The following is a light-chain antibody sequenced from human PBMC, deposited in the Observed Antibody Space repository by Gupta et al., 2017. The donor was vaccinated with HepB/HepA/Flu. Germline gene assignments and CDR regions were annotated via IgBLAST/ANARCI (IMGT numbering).Light chain of an antibody. CDR1: SSDVGGYNY. Sequence: QSALTQPASVSGSPGQSITISCTGTSSDVGGYNYVSWYQQHPDKAPKLMIYDVSNRPSGVSNRFSGSKSGNTASLTISGLQAEDEADYYCSSYTRSSTFGVFGTGTKVTVL. CDR2: DVS. CDR3: SSYTRSSTFGV. J-gene: IGLJ1*01. V-gene: IGLV2-14*01.